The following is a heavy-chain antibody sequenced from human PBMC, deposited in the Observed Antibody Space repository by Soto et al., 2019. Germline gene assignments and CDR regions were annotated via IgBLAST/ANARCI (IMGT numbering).Heavy chain of an antibody. D-gene: IGHD3-3*02. J-gene: IGHJ5*02. Sequence: PSETLSLTCTVSGCSISSSSYYWGWLRQPPGKGLEWIGSIYYSGSTYYNPSLKSRVTISVDTSKNQFSLKLSSVTAADTAVYYCASPKIAFYNWFDPWGQGTLVTVSS. CDR2: IYYSGST. V-gene: IGHV4-39*01. CDR1: GCSISSSSYY. CDR3: ASPKIAFYNWFDP.